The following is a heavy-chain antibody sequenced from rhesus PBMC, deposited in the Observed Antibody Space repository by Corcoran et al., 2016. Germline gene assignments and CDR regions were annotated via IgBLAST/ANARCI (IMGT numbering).Heavy chain of an antibody. Sequence: EVQLVETGGGLVQPGGSVRVACAASGFPFSGYVMQVVRQAPGKGLEWISAINSGGGSTYYADSVKGRFTISRDNSKNTLSLQMNSLRAEDTAVYYCAKHSFDYWGQGVLVTVSS. CDR1: GFPFSGYV. V-gene: IGHV3S5*01. J-gene: IGHJ4*01. CDR3: AKHSFDY. CDR2: INSGGGST.